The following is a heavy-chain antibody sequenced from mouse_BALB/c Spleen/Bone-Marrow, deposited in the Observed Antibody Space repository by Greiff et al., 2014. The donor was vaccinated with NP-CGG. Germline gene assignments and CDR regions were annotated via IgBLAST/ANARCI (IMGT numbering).Heavy chain of an antibody. CDR3: AREGGLVPDYFDY. J-gene: IGHJ2*01. Sequence: VQLKESGPELVKPGASVKISCKASGYSFTGYYMHWVKQSHVKSPEWIGRINPYNGATSYNQNFKDKASLTIDKSSSTAYMEVHSLTSEDSAVYYCAREGGLVPDYFDYWGQGTTLTVSS. D-gene: IGHD6-2*01. V-gene: IGHV1-31*01. CDR2: INPYNGAT. CDR1: GYSFTGYY.